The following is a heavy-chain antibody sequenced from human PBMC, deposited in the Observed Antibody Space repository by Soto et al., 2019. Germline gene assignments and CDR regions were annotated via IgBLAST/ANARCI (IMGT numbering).Heavy chain of an antibody. CDR1: GYTFTGYY. D-gene: IGHD3-22*01. Sequence: ASVKVSCKASGYTFTGYYMHWVRQAPGQGLEWMGWINPNSGGTNYAQKFQGRVTMTRDTSISTAYMELSRLRSDETAVYYCARKIGRGYWFDTWGQGTLVTVSS. CDR3: ARKIGRGYWFDT. V-gene: IGHV1-2*02. CDR2: INPNSGGT. J-gene: IGHJ5*02.